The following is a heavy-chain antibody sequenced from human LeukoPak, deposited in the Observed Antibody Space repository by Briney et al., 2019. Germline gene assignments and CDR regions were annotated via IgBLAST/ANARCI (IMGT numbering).Heavy chain of an antibody. V-gene: IGHV3-64D*06. D-gene: IGHD3-9*01. J-gene: IGHJ4*02. CDR2: ITSTGTMT. Sequence: GGSLRLSCSASQFTFSAHALHWVRQAPGTGLEHISAITSTGTMTYYADSVKDRFTISRDNSKDTLYLQMRSLGPEDTAMYYCVKDMSRYFDWAPYYFDSWGQGTLVTVSS. CDR1: QFTFSAHA. CDR3: VKDMSRYFDWAPYYFDS.